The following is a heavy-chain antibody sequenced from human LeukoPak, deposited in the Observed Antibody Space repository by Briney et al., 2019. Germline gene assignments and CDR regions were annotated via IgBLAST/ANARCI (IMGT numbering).Heavy chain of an antibody. Sequence: GGSLRLSCAASGFTFNNYGMHWVRQAPGKGLEWVAVISYDGRNIHYPDSVKGRFTISRDISTDTLWLQMNSLRAEDTAVYYCARGGFYFHYYDSSGYLDWGQGTLVTVSS. CDR3: ARGGFYFHYYDSSGYLD. V-gene: IGHV3-30*03. J-gene: IGHJ4*02. D-gene: IGHD3-22*01. CDR1: GFTFNNYG. CDR2: ISYDGRNI.